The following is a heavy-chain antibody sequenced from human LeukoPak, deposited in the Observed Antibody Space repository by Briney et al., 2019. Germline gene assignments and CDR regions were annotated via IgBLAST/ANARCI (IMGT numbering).Heavy chain of an antibody. CDR1: GGPISIISYH. Sequence: SETLSLTCTVSGGPISIISYHWGWVLQPPGKGQEWGVSIYFSGRTYYNPSPKSLVPISVDASKSQFSLRLSSVTAADTAVYYCARLTYSNNWYFRRGLDNCFDPWGQGTLVTVSS. CDR3: ARLTYSNNWYFRRGLDNCFDP. J-gene: IGHJ5*02. V-gene: IGHV4-39*07. D-gene: IGHD6-13*01. CDR2: IYFSGRT.